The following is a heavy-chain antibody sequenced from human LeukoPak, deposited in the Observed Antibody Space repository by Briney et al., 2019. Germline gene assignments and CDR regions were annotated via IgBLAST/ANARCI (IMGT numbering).Heavy chain of an antibody. CDR2: IYYSGST. V-gene: IGHV4-30-4*07. J-gene: IGHJ4*02. CDR3: ARDRVTMVRGVKGYYFDY. CDR1: GGSISGGGYS. D-gene: IGHD3-10*01. Sequence: SETLSLTCAVSGGSISGGGYSWSWIRQPPGKGLEWIGYIYYSGSTYYNPSLKSRVTISVDTSKNQFSLKLSSVTAADTAVYYCARDRVTMVRGVKGYYFDYWGQGTLVTVSS.